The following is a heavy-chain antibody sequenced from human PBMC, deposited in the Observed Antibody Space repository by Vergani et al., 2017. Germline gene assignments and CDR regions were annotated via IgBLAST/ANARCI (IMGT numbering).Heavy chain of an antibody. D-gene: IGHD6-19*01. J-gene: IGHJ2*01. Sequence: QVQLQESGPGLVKPSQTLSLTCTVSGGSISSGSYYWSWIRQPAGKGLEWIGRIYTSGSTNYNPSLKSRVTISVDTSKNQFSLKLSSVTAADTAVYHCARQWLEDWYFDLWGRGTLVTVSS. CDR2: IYTSGST. CDR3: ARQWLEDWYFDL. CDR1: GGSISSGSYY. V-gene: IGHV4-61*02.